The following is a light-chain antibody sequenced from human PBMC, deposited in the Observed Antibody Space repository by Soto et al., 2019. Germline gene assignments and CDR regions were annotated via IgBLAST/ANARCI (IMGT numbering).Light chain of an antibody. V-gene: IGKV1-5*03. J-gene: IGKJ1*01. CDR1: QTIGTW. CDR3: QQLNSYPWT. CDR2: KAS. Sequence: DIQMTQSPSTLSASVGDTVTITCRASQTIGTWLAWYQQKPAKAPKLLIYKASTLESGVPSRFSGSGSGTEFTLTISSLQPEDFATYYCQQLNSYPWTFGQGTKVDIK.